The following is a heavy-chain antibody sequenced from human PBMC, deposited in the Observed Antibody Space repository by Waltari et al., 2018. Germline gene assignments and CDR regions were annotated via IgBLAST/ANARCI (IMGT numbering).Heavy chain of an antibody. CDR2: IWYDGSNK. CDR3: ARDPRSSIGMDV. J-gene: IGHJ6*02. D-gene: IGHD2-21*01. Sequence: QVQLVESGGGVVQPGRSLGLSCAASGFTFSSYGMHWVRQAPGKGLEWVAVIWYDGSNKYYADSVKGRFTISRDNSKNTLYLQMNSLRAEDTAVYYCARDPRSSIGMDVWGQGTTVTVSS. V-gene: IGHV3-33*01. CDR1: GFTFSSYG.